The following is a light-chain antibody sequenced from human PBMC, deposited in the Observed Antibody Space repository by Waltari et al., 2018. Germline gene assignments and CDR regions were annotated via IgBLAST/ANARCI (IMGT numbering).Light chain of an antibody. CDR1: QNINYW. Sequence: DIQMTQSPSTLSASVGDRVTITCRASQNINYWLAWYQQKPGKAPKLLIYKASNLESGVSSRFSGSGSGTEFTLTISSLQPDDFATYYCQQYNNYSGTFGQGTKVEIK. J-gene: IGKJ1*01. V-gene: IGKV1-5*03. CDR2: KAS. CDR3: QQYNNYSGT.